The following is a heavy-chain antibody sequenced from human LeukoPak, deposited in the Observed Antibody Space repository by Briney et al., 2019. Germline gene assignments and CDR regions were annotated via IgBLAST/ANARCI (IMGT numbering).Heavy chain of an antibody. CDR3: AKAIRSGYYGYYYYYMDV. CDR2: ISGSGGST. J-gene: IGHJ6*03. Sequence: GGSLRLSCAASGFTFSSYAMSWVRQAPGKGLEWVSAISGSGGSTYYADSVKDRFTISRDNSKNTLYLQMNSLRAEDTAVYYCAKAIRSGYYGYYYYYMDVWGKGTTVTVSS. CDR1: GFTFSSYA. D-gene: IGHD3-3*01. V-gene: IGHV3-23*01.